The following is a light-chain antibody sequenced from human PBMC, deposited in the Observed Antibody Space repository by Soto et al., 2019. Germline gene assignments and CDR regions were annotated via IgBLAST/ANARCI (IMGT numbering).Light chain of an antibody. CDR1: SSDVGYYNY. Sequence: QSALTQPASVSGSPGQSITISCTGASSDVGYYNYVSWYQQHPGKAPKLIIYEVTNRPSGLSNRFSGSKSDNTASLAISGLQAEDEADYYCVSHISVAYRSIYVFGTGTKVTVL. V-gene: IGLV2-14*01. CDR2: EVT. CDR3: VSHISVAYRSIYV. J-gene: IGLJ1*01.